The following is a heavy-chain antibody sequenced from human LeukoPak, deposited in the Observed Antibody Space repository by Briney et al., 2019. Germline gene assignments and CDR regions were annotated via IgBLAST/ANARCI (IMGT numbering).Heavy chain of an antibody. CDR1: GYTFTSYD. CDR3: ARAVYGSGSDFDP. Sequence: ASVKVSCKASGYTFTSYDINWVRQATGQGLEWMGWMNPNSGNTGYAQKFQGRVTITRNTSISTAYMELSSLRSEDTAVYYCARAVYGSGSDFDPWGQGTQVTVSS. J-gene: IGHJ5*02. V-gene: IGHV1-8*03. CDR2: MNPNSGNT. D-gene: IGHD3-10*01.